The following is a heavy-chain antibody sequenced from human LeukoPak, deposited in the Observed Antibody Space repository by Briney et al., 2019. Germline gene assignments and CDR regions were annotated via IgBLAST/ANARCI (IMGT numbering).Heavy chain of an antibody. CDR2: ISSGSNYI. V-gene: IGHV3-21*01. Sequence: GGSLRLSCAASGFTFSSYTMNWVRQAPGKGLEWVSSISSGSNYIYYADSVKGRFTISRGSAKNSLYLQMNSLRAEDMAVYYCARDLYGDYAFDYWGQGTLVTVSS. CDR3: ARDLYGDYAFDY. CDR1: GFTFSSYT. D-gene: IGHD4-17*01. J-gene: IGHJ4*02.